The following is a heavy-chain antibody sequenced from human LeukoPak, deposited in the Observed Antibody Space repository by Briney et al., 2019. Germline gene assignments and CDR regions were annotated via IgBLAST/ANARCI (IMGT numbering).Heavy chain of an antibody. V-gene: IGHV4-34*01. D-gene: IGHD6-19*01. CDR1: GGSFSGYY. CDR2: INHSGST. Sequence: PSETLSLXCAVYGGSFSGYYWSWIRQPPGKGLEWIGEINHSGSTNYNPSLKSRVTISVDTSKNQFSLKLSSVTAADTAVYYCARAAARVSGWYTWGQGTLVTVSS. J-gene: IGHJ4*02. CDR3: ARAAARVSGWYT.